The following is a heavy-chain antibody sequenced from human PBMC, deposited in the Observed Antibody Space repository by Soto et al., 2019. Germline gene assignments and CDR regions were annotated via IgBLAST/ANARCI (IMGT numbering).Heavy chain of an antibody. D-gene: IGHD3-10*01. CDR2: IRGGGDTT. CDR3: AKGRGGSGSLTPRVDF. CDR1: GFTSNNYP. Sequence: EVQLLESGGGLVQPGGSLRLSCAASGFTSNNYPLTWVRQARGKGLVWVAAIRGGGDTTSYADSVKGRFTVSRDGSKNTLYLQMSSLRAEDTALYYCAKGRGGSGSLTPRVDFWGQGTLGTVSS. V-gene: IGHV3-23*01. J-gene: IGHJ4*02.